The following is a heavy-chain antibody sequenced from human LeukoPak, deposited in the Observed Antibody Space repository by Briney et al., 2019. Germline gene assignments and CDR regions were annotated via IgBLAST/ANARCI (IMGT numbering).Heavy chain of an antibody. V-gene: IGHV4-59*01. D-gene: IGHD2-15*01. CDR1: DVSFSAYY. CDR2: IYYSGTT. J-gene: IGHJ4*02. Sequence: SETLSLTCTVSDVSFSAYYWSWIRQPPGKGLEWIGYIYYSGTTNYNPSLKSRVTISVGTSKNQFSLRLSSVTAADTAVYYCARDGGSGGRLFDSWGQGTLVTVSS. CDR3: ARDGGSGGRLFDS.